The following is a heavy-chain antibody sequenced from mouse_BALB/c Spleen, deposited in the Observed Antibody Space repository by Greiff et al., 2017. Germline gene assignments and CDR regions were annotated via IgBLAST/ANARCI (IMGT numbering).Heavy chain of an antibody. CDR2: ISYSGST. D-gene: IGHD2-4*01. CDR3: ARSGNMITVDY. J-gene: IGHJ4*01. Sequence: EVQLQESGPGLVKPSQSLSLTCTVTGYSITSDYAWNWIRQFPGNKLEWMGYISYSGSTSYNPSLKSRISITRDTSKNQFFLQLNSVTTEDTATYYCARSGNMITVDYWGQGTSVTVSS. CDR1: GYSITSDYA. V-gene: IGHV3-2*02.